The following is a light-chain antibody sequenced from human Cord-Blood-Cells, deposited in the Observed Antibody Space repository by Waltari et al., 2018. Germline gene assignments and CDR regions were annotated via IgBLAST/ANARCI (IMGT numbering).Light chain of an antibody. J-gene: IGLJ3*02. CDR1: SSDVGGYNY. CDR2: DVS. CDR3: SSYTSSSTWV. Sequence: QSALTQPASVSGSPGQSITISCTGTSSDVGGYNYVSCYQQHPGKAPKLMSYDVSNRPSGVSNLFSGSKSGNTAALTISGLQAEDEADYYCSSYTSSSTWVFGGGTKLTVL. V-gene: IGLV2-14*03.